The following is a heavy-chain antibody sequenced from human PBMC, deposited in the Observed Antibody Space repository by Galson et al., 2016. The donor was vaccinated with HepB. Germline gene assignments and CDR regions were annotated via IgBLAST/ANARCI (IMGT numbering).Heavy chain of an antibody. CDR1: GFTFSSYS. Sequence: SLRLSCAASGFTFSSYSMNWVRQAPGKGLEWVSSISSSGTYIHYADSLKGRFTISRDNSKNTVYLQMNSLRAEDTAVYFCGKDGGAPRDWGQGTLVTVS. J-gene: IGHJ4*02. D-gene: IGHD2-15*01. CDR2: ISSSGTYI. CDR3: GKDGGAPRD. V-gene: IGHV3-21*04.